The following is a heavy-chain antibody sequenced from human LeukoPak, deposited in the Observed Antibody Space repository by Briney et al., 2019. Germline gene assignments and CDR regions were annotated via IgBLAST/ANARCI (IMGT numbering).Heavy chain of an antibody. CDR3: ARLGDIAASYYFDY. CDR1: GGSISSHY. Sequence: SETLSLTCTVSGGSISSHYWSWIRQPPGKGLEWIGYIYTSGSTNYNPSLKSRVTISVDTSKNQFSLKLSSVTAADTAVYYCARLGDIAASYYFDYWGQGTLVTVSS. J-gene: IGHJ4*02. CDR2: IYTSGST. D-gene: IGHD6-13*01. V-gene: IGHV4-4*09.